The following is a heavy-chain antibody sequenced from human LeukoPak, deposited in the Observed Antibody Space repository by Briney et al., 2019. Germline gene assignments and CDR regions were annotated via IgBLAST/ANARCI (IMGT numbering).Heavy chain of an antibody. V-gene: IGHV3-23*01. J-gene: IGHJ4*02. CDR2: ISGRGGST. CDR1: GFTFDDYA. CDR3: SKDPGTTYYYDSSGYFRGDH. D-gene: IGHD3-22*01. Sequence: GGSLTLTCAASGFTFDDYAMSWVRQAPGKGLEWVSAISGRGGSTYYADSVKGRFTIPSDNSKNKLYLQTNSLRDGDIAVCICSKDPGTTYYYDSSGYFRGDHWGQGTLVTVSS.